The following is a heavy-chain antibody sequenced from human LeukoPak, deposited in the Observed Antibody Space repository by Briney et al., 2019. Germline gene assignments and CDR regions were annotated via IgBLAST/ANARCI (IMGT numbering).Heavy chain of an antibody. V-gene: IGHV4-61*02. Sequence: SETLSLTRTVSGGSISSGSYFWSWIRQPAGKGLEWIGRIYTSGNTNYNPSLKSRVTISVDTSKNQFSLKLSSVTAADTAVFYCARERSGSYYGVAFDIWGQGTMVTVSS. D-gene: IGHD1-26*01. CDR2: IYTSGNT. CDR3: ARERSGSYYGVAFDI. CDR1: GGSISSGSYF. J-gene: IGHJ3*02.